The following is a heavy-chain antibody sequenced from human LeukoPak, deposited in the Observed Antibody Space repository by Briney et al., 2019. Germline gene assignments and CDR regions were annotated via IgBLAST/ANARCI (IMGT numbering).Heavy chain of an antibody. Sequence: PSETLSLTCTVSGGSISSYYWSWIRQPAGKGLEWIGRIYTSGSTNYNPSLKSRVTISVDTSKNQFSLKLSSVTAADTAVYYCARHGRHYDYVWGSYRVDYWGQGTLVTVSS. CDR2: IYTSGST. CDR3: ARHGRHYDYVWGSYRVDY. CDR1: GGSISSYY. D-gene: IGHD3-16*02. J-gene: IGHJ4*02. V-gene: IGHV4-4*07.